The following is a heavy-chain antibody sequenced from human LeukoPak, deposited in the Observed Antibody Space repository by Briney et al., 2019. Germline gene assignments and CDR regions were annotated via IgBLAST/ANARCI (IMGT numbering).Heavy chain of an antibody. D-gene: IGHD4-23*01. V-gene: IGHV3-21*01. CDR3: ARDSVGPFRRSPTNAFDV. CDR2: ISSSSIYI. CDR1: GFTFSSCS. J-gene: IGHJ3*01. Sequence: GSLRLSCAASGFTFSSCSMNWVRQAPGKGLEWVSSISSSSIYIYYADSLKGRFTISRDNARNSLYLQMNSLRAEDTAVYYCARDSVGPFRRSPTNAFDVWGQGTMVTVSS.